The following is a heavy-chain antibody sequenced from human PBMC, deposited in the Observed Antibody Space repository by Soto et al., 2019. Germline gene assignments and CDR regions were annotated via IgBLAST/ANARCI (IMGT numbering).Heavy chain of an antibody. Sequence: SETLSLTCSVSGGSISGSYWSWIRQSPGKGLEWLGYVYYTGSTNYSPSLRSRVSISVDTSKNEFSLRLSSVTAADTAVYFCARSVAVPGAHIDYWGQGAQVTVSS. J-gene: IGHJ4*02. V-gene: IGHV4-59*01. CDR2: VYYTGST. CDR3: ARSVAVPGAHIDY. D-gene: IGHD6-19*01. CDR1: GGSISGSY.